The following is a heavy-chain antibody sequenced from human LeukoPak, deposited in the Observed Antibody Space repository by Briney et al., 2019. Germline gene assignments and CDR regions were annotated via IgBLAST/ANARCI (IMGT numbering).Heavy chain of an antibody. V-gene: IGHV1-69*13. D-gene: IGHD3-22*01. Sequence: SVTVSCKASGGTFSSYAISWVRQAPGQGLEWMGGIIPIFGTANYAQKFQGRVTITADESTSTAYMELSSLRSEDTAVYYCASEVVKYYYDSSGYYYADYWGQGTLVTISS. CDR3: ASEVVKYYYDSSGYYYADY. CDR1: GGTFSSYA. CDR2: IIPIFGTA. J-gene: IGHJ4*02.